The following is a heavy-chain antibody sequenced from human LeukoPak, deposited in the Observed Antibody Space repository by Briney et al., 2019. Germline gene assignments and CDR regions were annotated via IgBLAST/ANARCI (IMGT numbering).Heavy chain of an antibody. Sequence: SETLSLTCTASGGSISIYYWSWIRQPPGKGLEGIGYIYDSGSTNYNPSLKSRVTISVDTSKNQFSLKLSSVTAADTAVYYCASLTTAEAFDIWGQGTMVTVSS. CDR3: ASLTTAEAFDI. J-gene: IGHJ3*02. D-gene: IGHD3-22*01. V-gene: IGHV4-59*01. CDR1: GGSISIYY. CDR2: IYDSGST.